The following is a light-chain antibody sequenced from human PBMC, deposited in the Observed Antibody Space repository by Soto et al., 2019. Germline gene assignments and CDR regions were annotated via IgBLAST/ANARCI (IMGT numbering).Light chain of an antibody. J-gene: IGKJ4*01. V-gene: IGKV1-33*01. Sequence: DIQMTQSPSSLSASVGDRVTITCQASQDIKNYLNWYQQKPGKAPNLLIYDASNLKTGVPSRFSGSGSGTHFTFTIRSLQPEDIATYYCQHYDHLPPLSFGGGTNVEIK. CDR1: QDIKNY. CDR2: DAS. CDR3: QHYDHLPPLS.